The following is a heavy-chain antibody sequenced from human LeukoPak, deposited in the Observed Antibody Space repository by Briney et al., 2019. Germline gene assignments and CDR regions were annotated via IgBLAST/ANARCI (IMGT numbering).Heavy chain of an antibody. J-gene: IGHJ4*02. V-gene: IGHV3-30-3*01. CDR3: ARDRGWRLFDY. CDR1: GFTFSGYA. D-gene: IGHD6-19*01. CDR2: ISYDGSNK. Sequence: GGSLRLSCAASGFTFSGYAMHWVRQAPGKGLEWVAVISYDGSNKYYADSVKGRFTISRDNSKNTLYLQMNSLRAEDTAVYYCARDRGWRLFDYWGQGTLVTVSS.